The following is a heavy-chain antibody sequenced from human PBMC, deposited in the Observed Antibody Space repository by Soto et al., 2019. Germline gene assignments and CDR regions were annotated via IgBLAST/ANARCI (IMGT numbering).Heavy chain of an antibody. CDR3: EISGYSEGSVFDY. D-gene: IGHD3-22*01. CDR1: GFTFSSYG. CDR2: ISYDGSNK. J-gene: IGHJ4*02. Sequence: GGSLRLSCAASGFTFSSYGMHWVRQAPGKGLEWVAVISYDGSNKYYADSVKGRFTISRDNSKNTLYLQMNSLRAEDTAVYYCEISGYSEGSVFDYWGQGTLVTVSS. V-gene: IGHV3-30*03.